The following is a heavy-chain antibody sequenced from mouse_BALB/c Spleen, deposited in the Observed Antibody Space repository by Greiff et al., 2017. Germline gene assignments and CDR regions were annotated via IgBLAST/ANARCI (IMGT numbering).Heavy chain of an antibody. CDR3: ARAYDYDGAY. CDR1: GYSITSGYY. V-gene: IGHV3-6*02. J-gene: IGHJ3*01. D-gene: IGHD2-4*01. Sequence: EVKLLESGPGLVKPSQSLSLTCSVTGYSITSGYYWNWIRQFPGNKLEWMGYISYDGSNNYNPSLKNRISITRDTSKNQFFLKLNSVTTEDTATYYCARAYDYDGAYWGQGTLVTVSA. CDR2: ISYDGSN.